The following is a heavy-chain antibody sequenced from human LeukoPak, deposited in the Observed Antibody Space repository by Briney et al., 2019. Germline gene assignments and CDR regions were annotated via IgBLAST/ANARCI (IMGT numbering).Heavy chain of an antibody. D-gene: IGHD2-15*01. J-gene: IGHJ4*02. CDR2: ISGSGGST. CDR3: ARAPVTSCRGAFCYPFDI. CDR1: GFTFSNFA. V-gene: IGHV3-23*01. Sequence: GGSLRLSCAPSGFTFSNFAMTWVRQAPGKGLEWVSAISGSGGSTYYADSVKVRFTISRDNSTNTLYLQMNSLRAEDTAVYYCARAPVTSCRGAFCYPFDIWGQGTLVTVSS.